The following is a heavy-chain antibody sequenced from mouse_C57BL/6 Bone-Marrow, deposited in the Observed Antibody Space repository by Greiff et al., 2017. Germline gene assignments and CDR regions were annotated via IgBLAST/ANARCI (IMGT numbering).Heavy chain of an antibody. J-gene: IGHJ2*01. CDR1: GYTFTEYT. Sequence: QVQLKESGAELVKPGASVKLSCKASGYTFTEYTIHWVKQRSGQGLEWIGWFYPGSGSINYNEKFKDKATLTADKSSSTVYMELSRLTSEDSAVYFCARHGDYYGPGYYFDYWGQGTTLTVSS. V-gene: IGHV1-62-2*01. D-gene: IGHD1-2*01. CDR2: FYPGSGSI. CDR3: ARHGDYYGPGYYFDY.